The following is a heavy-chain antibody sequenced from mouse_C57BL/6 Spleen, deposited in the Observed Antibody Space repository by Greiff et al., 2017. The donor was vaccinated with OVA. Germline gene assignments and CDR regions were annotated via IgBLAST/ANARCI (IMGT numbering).Heavy chain of an antibody. CDR3: ARPYYYGSSSYWYFDV. D-gene: IGHD1-1*01. CDR1: GYSITSGYY. CDR2: ISYDGSN. Sequence: EVQLVESGPGLVKPSQSLSLTCSVTGYSITSGYYWNWIRQFPGNKLEWMGYISYDGSNNYNPSLKNRISITRDTSKNQFFLKLNSVTTEDTATYYCARPYYYGSSSYWYFDVWGTGTTVTVSS. V-gene: IGHV3-6*01. J-gene: IGHJ1*03.